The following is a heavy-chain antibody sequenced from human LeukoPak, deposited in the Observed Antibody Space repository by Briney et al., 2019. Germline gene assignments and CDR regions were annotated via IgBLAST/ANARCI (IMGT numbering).Heavy chain of an antibody. Sequence: GGSLRLSCAASGFTVSSNSMSWVRQAPGKGLEWVSVIYSGGSTYYADSVKGRFTISRDNSKSTLYLQMNSLRAEDTAVYYCARLGGKGAFDYWGQGTLVTVSS. D-gene: IGHD3-10*01. CDR1: GFTVSSNS. CDR3: ARLGGKGAFDY. CDR2: IYSGGST. V-gene: IGHV3-53*01. J-gene: IGHJ4*02.